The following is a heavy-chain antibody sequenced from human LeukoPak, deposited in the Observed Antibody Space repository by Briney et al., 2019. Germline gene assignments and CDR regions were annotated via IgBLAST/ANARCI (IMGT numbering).Heavy chain of an antibody. CDR3: ARGPPHHYYYGSGRYDY. CDR2: INHSGST. Sequence: SETLSLTCAVYGGSFSGYYWSWIRQPPGKGLECIGEINHSGSTNYNPSLKSRVTISVDTSKNQFSLKLSSVPAADTAVYYCARGPPHHYYYGSGRYDYWGQGTLVTVSS. CDR1: GGSFSGYY. D-gene: IGHD3-10*01. J-gene: IGHJ4*02. V-gene: IGHV4-34*01.